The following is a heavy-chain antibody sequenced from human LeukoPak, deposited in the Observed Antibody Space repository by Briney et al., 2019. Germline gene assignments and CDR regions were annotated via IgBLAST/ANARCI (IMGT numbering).Heavy chain of an antibody. CDR3: AKGGAYSSSWFVFDY. D-gene: IGHD6-13*01. CDR2: IIGSGGST. CDR1: GFTFSSYA. V-gene: IGHV3-23*01. J-gene: IGHJ4*02. Sequence: GSLRLSCAASGFTFSSYAMSWVRQAPGKGREWVSAIIGSGGSTYYADSVKGRFTISRDNSKNTLYLQMNSLRAEDTAVYYCAKGGAYSSSWFVFDYWGQGTLVTVSS.